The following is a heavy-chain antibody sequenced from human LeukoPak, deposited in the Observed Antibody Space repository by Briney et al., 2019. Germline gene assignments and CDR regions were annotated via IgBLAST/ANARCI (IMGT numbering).Heavy chain of an antibody. CDR2: MNPNSGNT. V-gene: IGHV1-8*02. J-gene: IGHJ4*02. CDR1: GYTFTSYD. Sequence: ASVKVSCKASGYTFTSYDINWVRQAPGQGLKWMGWMNPNSGNTGYAQRFQGRLTLTRDTSISTAYMELSGLRSDDTAVYYCARNVPKTGDFFYWGQGTLVTVSS. D-gene: IGHD7-27*01. CDR3: ARNVPKTGDFFY.